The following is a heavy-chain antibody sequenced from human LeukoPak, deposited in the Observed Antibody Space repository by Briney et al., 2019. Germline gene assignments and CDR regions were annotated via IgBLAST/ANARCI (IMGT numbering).Heavy chain of an antibody. Sequence: ASVKVSCKASGYTFTGYYMHWVRQAPGQGLEWMGIINPSGGSTSYAQKFQGRVTMTRDTSTSTVYMELSSLRSEDTAVYYCARGYSIRIAAASRSGYVDYWGQGTLVTVSS. J-gene: IGHJ4*02. D-gene: IGHD6-13*01. CDR1: GYTFTGYY. CDR2: INPSGGST. V-gene: IGHV1-46*01. CDR3: ARGYSIRIAAASRSGYVDY.